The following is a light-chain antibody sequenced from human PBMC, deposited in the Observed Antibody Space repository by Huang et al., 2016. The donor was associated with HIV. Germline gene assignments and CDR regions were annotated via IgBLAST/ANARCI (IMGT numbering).Light chain of an antibody. V-gene: IGKV1-NL1*01. CDR1: RGIINS. Sequence: DIQMTRSPSSLSASVGDRVTITCRASRGIINSLAWYQQQPGKAPKLLLYAASRLQGGVPSRFSGSGSRTDYTLTISSLQPEDSATYYCQQYYNTTLSFGGGTKVEIK. CDR2: AAS. CDR3: QQYYNTTLS. J-gene: IGKJ4*01.